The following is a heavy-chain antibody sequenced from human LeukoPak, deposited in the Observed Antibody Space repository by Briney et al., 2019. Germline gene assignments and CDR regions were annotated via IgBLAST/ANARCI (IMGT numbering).Heavy chain of an antibody. CDR1: GYTFTDDY. D-gene: IGHD4-11*01. V-gene: IGHV1-69-2*01. J-gene: IGHJ5*02. CDR2: VDPEDGET. Sequence: ASVKVSCKVSGYTFTDDYMGKWLQWMGLVDPEDGETIYAENFQGRVTITADTSTDTAYMELCSLRSEDTAVYYCARVPSVTTDWFVPWGQGPLVTVSS. CDR3: ARVPSVTTDWFVP.